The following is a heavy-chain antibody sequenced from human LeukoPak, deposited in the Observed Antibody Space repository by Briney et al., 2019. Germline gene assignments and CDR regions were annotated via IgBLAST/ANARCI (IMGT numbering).Heavy chain of an antibody. J-gene: IGHJ3*02. CDR2: MNPNSGNT. V-gene: IGHV1-8*01. CDR1: GYTFTSYD. Sequence: RASVKVSCKASGYTFTSYDINWVRQATGQGLEWMGRMNPNSGNTDYAQKFQGRVTMTRDTSISTAYMELSSLRSDDTAVYYCARVPGDDFWSGIRGDGFDIWGQGTKVIVSS. CDR3: ARVPGDDFWSGIRGDGFDI. D-gene: IGHD3-3*01.